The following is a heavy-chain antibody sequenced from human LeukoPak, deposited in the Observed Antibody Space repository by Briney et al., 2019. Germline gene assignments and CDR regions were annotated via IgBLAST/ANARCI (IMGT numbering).Heavy chain of an antibody. V-gene: IGHV3-73*01. CDR2: IRSKANSYAT. J-gene: IGHJ6*02. CDR1: GFTFSGSA. CDR3: TRFSIRYSSSWYPGV. Sequence: GGSLRLSCAASGFTFSGSAMHWVRQASGKGLEWVGRIRSKANSYATAYAASVKGRFTISRDDSKNTAYLQMSSLKTEDTAVYYCTRFSIRYSSSWYPGVWGQGTTVTVSS. D-gene: IGHD6-13*01.